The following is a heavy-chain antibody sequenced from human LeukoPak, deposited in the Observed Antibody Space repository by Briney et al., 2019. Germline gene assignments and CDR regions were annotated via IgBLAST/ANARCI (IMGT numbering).Heavy chain of an antibody. Sequence: SETLSLTRAVYGGSFSGYYWSWIRQPPGKGLEWIGEINHSGSTNYNPSLKSRVTISVDTSKNQFSLKLSSVTAADTAVYYCARGGSTTVVTPGMYAFDIWGQGTMVTVSS. CDR2: INHSGST. CDR1: GGSFSGYY. CDR3: ARGGSTTVVTPGMYAFDI. V-gene: IGHV4-34*01. J-gene: IGHJ3*02. D-gene: IGHD4-23*01.